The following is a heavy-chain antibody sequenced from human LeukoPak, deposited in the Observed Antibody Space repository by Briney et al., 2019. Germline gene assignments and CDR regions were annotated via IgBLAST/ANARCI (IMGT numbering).Heavy chain of an antibody. CDR2: IHYRGGT. CDR3: TTRNDAFNV. CDR1: GRSISNVNW. D-gene: IGHD6-6*01. Sequence: SETLSLTCAVSGRSISNVNWRSWARQPPGKGLEWIGEIHYRGGTNYNPSLRSRVTISVDTSKNQFSLKMTSVTSADTAVYYCTTRNDAFNVWGQGRMVTVSS. J-gene: IGHJ3*01. V-gene: IGHV4-4*02.